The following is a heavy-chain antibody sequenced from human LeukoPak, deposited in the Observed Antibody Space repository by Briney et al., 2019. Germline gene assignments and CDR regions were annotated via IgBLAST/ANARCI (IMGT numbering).Heavy chain of an antibody. CDR2: ISYDGSNK. D-gene: IGHD1-26*01. J-gene: IGHJ4*02. CDR3: ARGHRSISIVGATTSDY. V-gene: IGHV3-30*04. Sequence: PGGSLRLSCAASGFTFSSHAMHWVRQAPGKGLEWVAVISYDGSNKYYADSVKGRFTISRDNSKNTLYLQMNSLRAEDTAVYYCARGHRSISIVGATTSDYWGQGTLVTVSS. CDR1: GFTFSSHA.